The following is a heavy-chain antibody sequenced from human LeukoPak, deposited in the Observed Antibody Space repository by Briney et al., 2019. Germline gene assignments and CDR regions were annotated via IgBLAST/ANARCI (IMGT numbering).Heavy chain of an antibody. J-gene: IGHJ2*01. V-gene: IGHV4-59*08. CDR2: IYYSGST. Sequence: PAETLSLTCTVSGGSISNYYWSWVRQPPGKGLEWIGYIYYSGSTTYNPSLKSRVNISLDTSKNQFSLKLISVTAADTAVYYCERRTYFDLWGRGTLVTVSS. CDR1: GGSISNYY. CDR3: ERRTYFDL.